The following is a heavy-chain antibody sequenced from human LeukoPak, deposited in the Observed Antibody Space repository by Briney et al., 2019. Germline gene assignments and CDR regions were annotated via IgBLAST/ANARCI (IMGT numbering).Heavy chain of an antibody. CDR3: AKVARAYCGGDCYPSHYYFDY. D-gene: IGHD2-21*02. CDR2: ISWDSDST. CDR1: GFTFDDYG. J-gene: IGHJ4*02. Sequence: PGGSLRLSCAASGFTFDDYGMHWVRQTPGKGLEWVSGISWDSDSTVYADSVKGRFTISRDNAKNSLYLQMNSLRAEDTALYYCAKVARAYCGGDCYPSHYYFDYWGQGTLVTVSS. V-gene: IGHV3-9*01.